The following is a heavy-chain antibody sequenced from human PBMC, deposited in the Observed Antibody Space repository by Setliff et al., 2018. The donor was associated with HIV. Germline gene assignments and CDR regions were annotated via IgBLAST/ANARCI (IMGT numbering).Heavy chain of an antibody. D-gene: IGHD3-10*01. CDR2: IIPIIGTT. CDR3: ARARGIIDTFDY. J-gene: IGHJ4*02. CDR1: GSTFSNHG. V-gene: IGHV1-69*13. Sequence: SVKVSCKASGSTFSNHGISWVRQAPGQGLEWMGGIIPIIGTTQFAQKFQGSLTITADESTSTAYMELSSLKSEDTAVYYCARARGIIDTFDYWGQGTLVTVSS.